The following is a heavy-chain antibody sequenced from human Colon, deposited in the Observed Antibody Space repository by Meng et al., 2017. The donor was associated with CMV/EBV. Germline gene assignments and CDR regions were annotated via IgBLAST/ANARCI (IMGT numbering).Heavy chain of an antibody. CDR2: VSYSGNT. CDR3: AREASGWSTGVDN. V-gene: IGHV4-61*01. J-gene: IGHJ4*02. D-gene: IGHD6-19*01. Sequence: SETLSLTCSVSGGSVNSGSYYWTWIRQPPGKGLEWIGYVSYSGNTNYHPSLKSRLTIEVDTSRNQFSLKLTSVSAADTAMYYCAREASGWSTGVDNWGQGTLVTVSS. CDR1: GGSVNSGSYY.